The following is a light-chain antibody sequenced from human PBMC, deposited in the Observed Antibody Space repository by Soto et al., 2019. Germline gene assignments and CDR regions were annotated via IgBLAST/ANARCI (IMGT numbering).Light chain of an antibody. CDR3: QTWGTCIRV. CDR2: LNSDGSH. CDR1: SGHSSYA. V-gene: IGLV4-69*01. Sequence: QSVLTQSPSASASPGASVKLTCTLSSGHSSYAIAWHQQQPEKGPRYLMKLNSDGSHSKGDGIPDRFSGSSSGAERYLTMSSLQSEDEADYYCQTWGTCIRVFGGGTKLTVL. J-gene: IGLJ3*02.